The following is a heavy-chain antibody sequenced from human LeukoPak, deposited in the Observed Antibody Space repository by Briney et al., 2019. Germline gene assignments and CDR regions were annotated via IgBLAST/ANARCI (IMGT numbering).Heavy chain of an antibody. V-gene: IGHV5-51*01. CDR3: ARLPGYCSSTSCPTLYGMDV. D-gene: IGHD2-2*01. CDR2: TYPGDSDT. CDR1: GYSFTSYW. Sequence: GESLKISCKGSGYSFTSYWIGWVRQMPGKGLEWMGITYPGDSDTRYSPSFQGQVTISADKSISTAYLQWSSLKASDTAMYYCARLPGYCSSTSCPTLYGMDVWGQGTTVTVSS. J-gene: IGHJ6*02.